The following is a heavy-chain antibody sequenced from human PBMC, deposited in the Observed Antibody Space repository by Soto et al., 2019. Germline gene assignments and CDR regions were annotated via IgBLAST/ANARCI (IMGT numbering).Heavy chain of an antibody. CDR3: ARTRSGVVIYIEIDY. CDR1: GYTFTSYG. CDR2: ISAYNGNT. V-gene: IGHV1-18*01. J-gene: IGHJ4*02. D-gene: IGHD3-3*01. Sequence: ASVKVSCKASGYTFTSYGISWVRQAPGQGLEWMGWISAYNGNTNYAQKLQGRVNMTTDTSTSTAYMELRSLRSDDTAVYYCARTRSGVVIYIEIDYWGQGTLVTVSS.